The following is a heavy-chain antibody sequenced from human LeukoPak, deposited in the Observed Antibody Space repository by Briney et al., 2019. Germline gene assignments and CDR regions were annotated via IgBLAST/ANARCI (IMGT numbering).Heavy chain of an antibody. CDR2: IYTSGST. Sequence: PSETLSLTXTVSGGSISSYYWSWIRQPAGKGLEWIGHIYTSGSTNYNPSLKSRVTMSVDTSKNQFSLKLSSVTAADTAVYYCASGGESDTFDIWGQRTMVTVSS. CDR3: ASGGESDTFDI. D-gene: IGHD2-15*01. V-gene: IGHV4-4*07. CDR1: GGSISSYY. J-gene: IGHJ3*02.